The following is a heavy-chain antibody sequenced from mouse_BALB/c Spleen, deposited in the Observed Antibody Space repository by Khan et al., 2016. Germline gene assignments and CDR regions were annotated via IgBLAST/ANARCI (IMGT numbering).Heavy chain of an antibody. J-gene: IGHJ1*01. CDR3: ARRGNYGYWYFDV. CDR2: IYPDRNTI. Sequence: EVQLQESGGGLVQPGGSLKLSCAASGFDFSRYWMSWVRQAPGKGLEWIGEIYPDRNTINYTPSLKDEIIISRDNAKNTLYLQRSKVRSEDTALYYCARRGNYGYWYFDVWGAGTTVTVSS. D-gene: IGHD1-1*01. V-gene: IGHV4-1*02. CDR1: GFDFSRYW.